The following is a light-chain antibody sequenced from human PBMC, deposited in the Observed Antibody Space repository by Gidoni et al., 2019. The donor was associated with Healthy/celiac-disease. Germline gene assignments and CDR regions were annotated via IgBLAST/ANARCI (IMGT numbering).Light chain of an antibody. Sequence: TLSVSPGERATLSCRASQSVSSNLAWYQQKPGQAPRLLIYGASTSATGIPARFSGSGSGTEFTLTISSLQSEDFAVYYCQQYNNWPDTFGQGTKLEIK. CDR2: GAS. V-gene: IGKV3-15*01. CDR3: QQYNNWPDT. J-gene: IGKJ2*01. CDR1: QSVSSN.